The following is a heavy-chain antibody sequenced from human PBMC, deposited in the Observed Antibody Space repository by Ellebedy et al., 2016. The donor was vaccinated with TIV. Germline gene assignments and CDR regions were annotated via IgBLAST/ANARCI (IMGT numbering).Heavy chain of an antibody. V-gene: IGHV2-70*04. CDR1: GFSLIADKIR. CDR2: IDWDDDK. D-gene: IGHD2-15*01. J-gene: IGHJ4*02. Sequence: SGPTLVXPTPTLTLTCTFSGFSLIADKIRLNWIRQPPGKALEWLARIDWDDDKYYNTSLQTRLTISKDTSQNQVVLTMTNMDPVDTATYYCARISCSGGSCYSGGPFDFWGQGIPVTVSS. CDR3: ARISCSGGSCYSGGPFDF.